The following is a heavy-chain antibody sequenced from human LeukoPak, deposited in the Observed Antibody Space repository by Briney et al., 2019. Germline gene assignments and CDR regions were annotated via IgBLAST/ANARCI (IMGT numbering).Heavy chain of an antibody. D-gene: IGHD6-19*01. CDR2: ISYDGSNK. J-gene: IGHJ3*02. CDR3: ARVWSIAVAGTRLEGAFDI. Sequence: GGSLRLSCAASGFTFSSYGMHWVRQAPGKGLEWVAVISYDGSNKYYADSVKGRFTISRDNTKNTLYLQMNSLRAEDTAVYYCARVWSIAVAGTRLEGAFDIWGQGTMVTVSS. CDR1: GFTFSSYG. V-gene: IGHV3-30*19.